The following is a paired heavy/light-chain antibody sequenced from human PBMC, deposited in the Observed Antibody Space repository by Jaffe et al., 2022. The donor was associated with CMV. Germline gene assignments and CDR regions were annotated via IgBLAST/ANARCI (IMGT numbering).Light chain of an antibody. Sequence: SSELTQDPAVSVALGQTVRITCQGDSLRSYYASWYQQKPGQAPVLVIYGKNNRPSGIPDRFSGSSSGNTASLTITGAQAEDEADYYCNSRDSSGNHLRVFGGGTKLTVL. CDR2: GKN. J-gene: IGLJ3*02. V-gene: IGLV3-19*01. CDR1: SLRSYY. CDR3: NSRDSSGNHLRV.
Heavy chain of an antibody. Sequence: QVQLVQSGAEVKKPGSSVKVSCKASGGTFSSYAISWVRQAPGQGLEWMGGIIPIFGTANYAQKFQGRVTITADESTSTAYMELSSLRSEDTAVYYCARYRSDFWSGYYTDYYYYGMDVWGQGTTVTVSS. CDR1: GGTFSSYA. CDR2: IIPIFGTA. J-gene: IGHJ6*02. V-gene: IGHV1-69*01. CDR3: ARYRSDFWSGYYTDYYYYGMDV. D-gene: IGHD3-3*01.